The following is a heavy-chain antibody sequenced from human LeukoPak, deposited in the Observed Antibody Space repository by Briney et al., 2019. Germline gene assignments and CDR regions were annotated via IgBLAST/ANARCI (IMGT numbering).Heavy chain of an antibody. CDR2: FSSSGRGI. CDR3: ARGSSERWLQPDY. CDR1: GFIFSDYY. J-gene: IGHJ4*02. Sequence: GGSLRLYCAASGFIFSDYYMSWIRQAPGKGLEWVWYFSSSGRGIFYIDSVKGRFTIARDNANNSLYLQMNSLRADDTAVYYCARGSSERWLQPDYWGQGTLVTVSS. V-gene: IGHV3-11*04. D-gene: IGHD5-24*01.